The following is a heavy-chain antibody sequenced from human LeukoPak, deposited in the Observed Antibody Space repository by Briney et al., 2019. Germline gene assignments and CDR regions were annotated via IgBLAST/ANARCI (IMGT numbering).Heavy chain of an antibody. CDR3: ARDKDTAIAFDY. V-gene: IGHV3-33*01. CDR1: GFTFSSYG. J-gene: IGHJ4*02. Sequence: GGSLRLSCAASGFTFSSYGMHWVRQAPGKGLEWVAVIWYDGSNKYYADSVKGRFTISRDNSKNTLYLQMNSLRAEDTAVYYCARDKDTAIAFDYWGQGTLVTVSS. D-gene: IGHD5-18*01. CDR2: IWYDGSNK.